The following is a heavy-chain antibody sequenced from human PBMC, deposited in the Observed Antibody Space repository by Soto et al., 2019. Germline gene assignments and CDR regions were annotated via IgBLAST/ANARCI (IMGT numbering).Heavy chain of an antibody. CDR2: ISYDGSNK. CDR3: AKDIPRGYSYGTRGYGMDV. Sequence: GGSLRLSCAASGFTFSSYGMHWVRQAPGKGLEWVAVISYDGSNKYYADSVKGRFTISRDNSKNTLYLQMNSLRAEDTAVYYCAKDIPRGYSYGTRGYGMDVWGQGTTVPVSS. D-gene: IGHD5-18*01. J-gene: IGHJ6*02. V-gene: IGHV3-30*18. CDR1: GFTFSSYG.